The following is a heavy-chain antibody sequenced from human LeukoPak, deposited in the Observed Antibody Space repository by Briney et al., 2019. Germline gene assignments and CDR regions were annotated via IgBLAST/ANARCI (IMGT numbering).Heavy chain of an antibody. CDR1: GYSFTTFH. Sequence: ASVKVSCKAAGYSFTTFHINWVRQAPGQGLEWMGWINTGNSNTNYGQKFQGRVTMTTDTSTGTAYMELRSLRSDDTAMYYCATANNWNYALGYWGQGTLVTVSS. V-gene: IGHV1-18*01. J-gene: IGHJ4*02. CDR3: ATANNWNYALGY. CDR2: INTGNSNT. D-gene: IGHD1-7*01.